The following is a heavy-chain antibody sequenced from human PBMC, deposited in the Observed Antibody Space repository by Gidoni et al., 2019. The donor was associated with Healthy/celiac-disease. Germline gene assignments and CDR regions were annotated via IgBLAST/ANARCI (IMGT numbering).Heavy chain of an antibody. V-gene: IGHV1-69*08. CDR1: GGTFSSYT. D-gene: IGHD3-10*01. CDR2: IIPILGIA. Sequence: VQLVQSGAEVKKPGSSVKVSCKASGGTFSSYTISWVRQAPGQGLEWMGRIIPILGIANYAQKFQGRVTITADKSTSTAYMELSSLRSEDTAVYYCARDKLGDRPYYYYGMDVWGQGTTVTVSS. CDR3: ARDKLGDRPYYYYGMDV. J-gene: IGHJ6*02.